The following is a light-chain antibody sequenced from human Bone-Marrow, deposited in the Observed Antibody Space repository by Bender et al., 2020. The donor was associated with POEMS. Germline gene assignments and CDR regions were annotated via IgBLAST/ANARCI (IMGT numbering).Light chain of an antibody. CDR2: DVR. Sequence: ALTQAASVSGSPGQSVTISCSGTSRDVSSYNYVSWFQQHPGKAPKLMIYDVRKRPSGVPDRFSGSKSGNTASLIISGLQAEDEADYYCCSYAGSYTWVFGTGTKVSVL. J-gene: IGLJ1*01. CDR3: CSYAGSYTWV. V-gene: IGLV2-11*01. CDR1: SRDVSSYNY.